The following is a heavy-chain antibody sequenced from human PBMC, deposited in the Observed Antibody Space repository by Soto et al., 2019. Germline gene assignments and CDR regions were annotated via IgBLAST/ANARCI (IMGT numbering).Heavy chain of an antibody. CDR3: ARGFVITMVRGAAPYFDY. CDR2: INHSGST. V-gene: IGHV4-34*01. J-gene: IGHJ4*02. D-gene: IGHD3-10*01. Sequence: SETLSLTCAVYGGSFSGYYWSWIRQPPGKGLEWIGEINHSGSTNYNPSLESRVTISVDTAKNKFSLKLSSVTAADTAVYYCARGFVITMVRGAAPYFDYWGQGTLVTVSS. CDR1: GGSFSGYY.